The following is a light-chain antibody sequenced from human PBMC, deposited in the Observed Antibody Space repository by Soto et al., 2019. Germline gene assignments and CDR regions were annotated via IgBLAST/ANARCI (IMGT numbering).Light chain of an antibody. Sequence: QSALTQPASVSGSPGQSITISCTGTSSDVGGYKYVSWYHQYPGKAPKLMIYEVSNRPSGVSDRFSGSKSGNTASLTISGLQAEDEGDYYCCAFTSAGTWVFGGGTKLTVL. CDR1: SSDVGGYKY. J-gene: IGLJ3*02. V-gene: IGLV2-14*01. CDR2: EVS. CDR3: CAFTSAGTWV.